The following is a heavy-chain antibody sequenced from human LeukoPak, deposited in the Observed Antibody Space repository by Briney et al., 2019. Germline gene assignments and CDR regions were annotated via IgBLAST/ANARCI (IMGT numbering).Heavy chain of an antibody. J-gene: IGHJ4*02. CDR3: ARDGLSSWYLGDLDY. V-gene: IGHV3-30-3*01. D-gene: IGHD6-13*01. CDR1: GFNFGGQA. CDR2: ISDDGSNK. Sequence: GGSLRLSCAASGFNFGGQAMSWVRQGPGKGLEWVAVISDDGSNKYYADSVKGRFTISRDNSKNTLYLQMNSLRAEDTAVYYCARDGLSSWYLGDLDYWGQGTLVTVSS.